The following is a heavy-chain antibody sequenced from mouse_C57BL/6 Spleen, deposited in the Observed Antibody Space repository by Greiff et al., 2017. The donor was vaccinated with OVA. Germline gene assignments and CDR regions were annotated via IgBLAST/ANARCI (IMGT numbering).Heavy chain of an antibody. CDR1: GYTFTSYW. V-gene: IGHV1-50*01. J-gene: IGHJ3*01. D-gene: IGHD2-14*01. CDR3: ARGVRRSFAY. CDR2: IDPSDSYT. Sequence: QVQLQQSGAELVKPGASVKLSCKASGYTFTSYWMQWVKQRPGQGLEWIGEIDPSDSYTNYNQKFKGKATLTVDTSSSTAYMQLSSLTSEDSAVYYCARGVRRSFAYWGQGTLVTVSA.